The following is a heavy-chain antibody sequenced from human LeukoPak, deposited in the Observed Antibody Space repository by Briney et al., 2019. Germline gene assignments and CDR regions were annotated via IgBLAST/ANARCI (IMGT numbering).Heavy chain of an antibody. V-gene: IGHV4-59*11. J-gene: IGHJ3*02. CDR2: ISYIGTT. D-gene: IGHD4-17*01. CDR1: GDSFSSHY. Sequence: SETLSLTYAISGDSFSSHYWTWIRQPPGRGLEWIGYISYIGTTNYNPSLKSRVTISIDTSKNQFSLKLSSVATADTAVYYCARDLVTVTKGFDIWGLGTMVSVSS. CDR3: ARDLVTVTKGFDI.